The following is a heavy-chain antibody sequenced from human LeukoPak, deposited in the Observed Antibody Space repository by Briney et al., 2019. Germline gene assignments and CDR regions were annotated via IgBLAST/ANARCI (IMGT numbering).Heavy chain of an antibody. D-gene: IGHD2-15*01. V-gene: IGHV1-18*01. Sequence: ASVKVSCKTSGYTFSNYGIGWMRQAPGQGLEWMGWISAYSGNTEYAQKVQGRVTITADTSTNTAYLELMSLRSDDTAIYHCARVGAYCTGDSCFDYWGQGTLVTVSS. J-gene: IGHJ4*02. CDR3: ARVGAYCTGDSCFDY. CDR2: ISAYSGNT. CDR1: GYTFSNYG.